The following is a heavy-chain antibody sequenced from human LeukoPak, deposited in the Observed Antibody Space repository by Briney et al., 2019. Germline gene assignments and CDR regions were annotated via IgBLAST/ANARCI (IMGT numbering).Heavy chain of an antibody. CDR3: ARSVAYYFDY. J-gene: IGHJ4*02. CDR2: IKQDGSEK. V-gene: IGHV3-7*01. D-gene: IGHD6-19*01. CDR1: GFTFSSYW. Sequence: GGSLRLSCAASGFTFSSYWMTWVRQAPGKGLEWVANIKQDGSEKNYVDSVKGRFTISRDDAKNSLYLQMNSLRAEDTAVYYCARSVAYYFDYWGQGTLVTVSS.